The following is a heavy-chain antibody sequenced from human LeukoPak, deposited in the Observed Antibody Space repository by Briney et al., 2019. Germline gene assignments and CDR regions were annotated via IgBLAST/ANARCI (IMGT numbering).Heavy chain of an antibody. CDR2: ISYDGSNK. Sequence: GGSLRLSCAASGFTFSSYWMSWVRQAPGKGLEWVAVISYDGSNKYYADSVKGRFTISRDNSKNTLYLQMNSLRAEDTAVYYCAREGSGWYRGGWAFDIWGQGTMVTVSS. J-gene: IGHJ3*02. V-gene: IGHV3-30-3*01. CDR3: AREGSGWYRGGWAFDI. D-gene: IGHD6-19*01. CDR1: GFTFSSYW.